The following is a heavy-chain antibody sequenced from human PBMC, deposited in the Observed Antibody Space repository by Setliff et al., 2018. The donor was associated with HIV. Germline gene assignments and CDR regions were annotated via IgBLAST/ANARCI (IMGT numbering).Heavy chain of an antibody. Sequence: PGGSLRLSCAASGFRFSSFGMHWVRQAPGKGLEWVAVASYDGSNKFYADSVKGRFTISRDKSKNTLYLHMNSLRTEDTAVYYCAKPSAHTSSWYPRMGFQHWGPGTLVTVSS. CDR1: GFRFSSFG. J-gene: IGHJ1*01. D-gene: IGHD6-19*01. V-gene: IGHV3-30*18. CDR3: AKPSAHTSSWYPRMGFQH. CDR2: ASYDGSNK.